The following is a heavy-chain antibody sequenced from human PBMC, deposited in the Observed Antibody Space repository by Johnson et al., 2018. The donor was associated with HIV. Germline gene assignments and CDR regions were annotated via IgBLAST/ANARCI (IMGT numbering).Heavy chain of an antibody. CDR2: LWYDGTTA. D-gene: IGHD3-16*01. CDR1: GFTFSTYG. V-gene: IGHV3-33*03. Sequence: QVQLVESGGGVVQPGRSLRLSCAASGFTFSTYGMHWVRQAPGKGLEWVAILWYDGTTAFYADSVKGLFTISRDTSKKMLYLQMNSLRVDDTAVYYCAKTGGGAALDSWGQGTMVTVSS. CDR3: AKTGGGAALDS. J-gene: IGHJ3*02.